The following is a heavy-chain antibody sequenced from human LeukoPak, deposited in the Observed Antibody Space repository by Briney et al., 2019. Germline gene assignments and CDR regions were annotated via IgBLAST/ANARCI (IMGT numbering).Heavy chain of an antibody. D-gene: IGHD6-19*01. Sequence: PSETLSLTCTVSDDSISTPFYYWGWIRQPPRKGLEWIGSIYNSVSTFYNPSLKSRVTISIDTSRNHFSLRLTSVNVADTAVYYCARNSSSGWFDFWGQGILVTVSP. CDR2: IYNSVST. J-gene: IGHJ4*02. V-gene: IGHV4-39*02. CDR1: DDSISTPFYY. CDR3: ARNSSSGWFDF.